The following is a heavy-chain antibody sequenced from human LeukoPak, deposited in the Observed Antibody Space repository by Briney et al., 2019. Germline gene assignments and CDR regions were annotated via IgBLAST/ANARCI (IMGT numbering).Heavy chain of an antibody. J-gene: IGHJ4*02. V-gene: IGHV4-59*01. CDR3: ARAICSSTSCRPFDY. CDR1: GGSISSYY. CDR2: IYYSGST. Sequence: PSETLSLTCTVSGGSISSYYWSWIRQPPGKGLEWIGYIYYSGSTNYNPSLKSRVTISVDTSKNQFSLKLSSVTAADTAVYYCARAICSSTSCRPFDYWGQGTLVTVSS. D-gene: IGHD2-2*01.